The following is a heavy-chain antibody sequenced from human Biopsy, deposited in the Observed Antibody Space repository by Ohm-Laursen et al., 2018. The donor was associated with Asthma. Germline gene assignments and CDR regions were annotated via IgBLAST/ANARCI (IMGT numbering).Heavy chain of an antibody. J-gene: IGHJ6*02. CDR3: ARCQVGYSSGWSLLLKKIYYAGMDV. Sequence: SVKVSCQAPGGTFSNIAISWVRQAPGQGLEWLGGIMTVFGTTKYSQKFQGRVTITADEATSTAYMEVTSLRSEDTAIYYCARCQVGYSSGWSLLLKKIYYAGMDVWGQGTAVTVSS. CDR2: IMTVFGTT. V-gene: IGHV1-69*13. D-gene: IGHD6-19*01. CDR1: GGTFSNIA.